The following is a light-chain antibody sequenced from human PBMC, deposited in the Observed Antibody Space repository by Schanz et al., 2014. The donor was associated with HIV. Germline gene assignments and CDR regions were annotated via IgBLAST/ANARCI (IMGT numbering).Light chain of an antibody. CDR3: QKYDSVPLT. CDR2: SAS. Sequence: EIVLTQSPGTLSLSPGERATLSCRASQSVSSSYLAWYQQKPGQAPRLLIYSASTRATGIPSRFSGSGSGTDFTLTISSLQPEDVATYYCQKYDSVPLTFGGGTKVEIK. CDR1: QSVSSSY. V-gene: IGKV3-20*01. J-gene: IGKJ4*01.